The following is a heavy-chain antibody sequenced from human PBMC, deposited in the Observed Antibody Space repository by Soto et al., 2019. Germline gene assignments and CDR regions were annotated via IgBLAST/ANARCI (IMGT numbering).Heavy chain of an antibody. CDR3: ARDQYTVYGVVIRGSDMDV. CDR2: ISDKGFAT. Sequence: EVQLLESGGGLVQPGGSLRLSCAASGFKFGSNALTWVRQAPGKGLEWVAGISDKGFATYYADSVRGRFTISRDNVNNTVYLQMNSLRAEDTAVYYCARDQYTVYGVVIRGSDMDVWGRWTTVTVSS. CDR1: GFKFGSNA. J-gene: IGHJ6*02. V-gene: IGHV3-23*01. D-gene: IGHD3-3*01.